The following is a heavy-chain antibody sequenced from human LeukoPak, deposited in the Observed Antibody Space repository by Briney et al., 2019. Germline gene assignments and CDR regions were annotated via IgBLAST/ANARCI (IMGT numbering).Heavy chain of an antibody. V-gene: IGHV1-2*02. J-gene: IGHJ6*03. D-gene: IGHD6-13*01. CDR1: GYTFTGYY. CDR3: ARDGGIAATGYYYMDV. Sequence: GASVKVSCKASGYTFTGYYVHWVRQAPGQGLEWMGWINPNSGGTNYAQKFQGRVTMTRDTSISTAYMELSRLRSDDTAVYYCARDGGIAATGYYYMDVWGKGTTVTVSS. CDR2: INPNSGGT.